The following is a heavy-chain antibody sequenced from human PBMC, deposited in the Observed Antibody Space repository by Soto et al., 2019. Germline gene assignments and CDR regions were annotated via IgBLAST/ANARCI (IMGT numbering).Heavy chain of an antibody. CDR2: IYYSGST. D-gene: IGHD2-2*02. CDR3: ARVLGYCSSTSCYMGAYYYYYMDV. V-gene: IGHV4-59*01. J-gene: IGHJ6*03. CDR1: GGSISSYY. Sequence: QVQLQESGPGLVKPSETLSLTCTVSGGSISSYYWSWIRQPPGKGLEWIGYIYYSGSTNYNPSLTSRVTISVDTSKNQFSLKLSSVTAADTAVYYCARVLGYCSSTSCYMGAYYYYYMDVWGKGTTVTVSS.